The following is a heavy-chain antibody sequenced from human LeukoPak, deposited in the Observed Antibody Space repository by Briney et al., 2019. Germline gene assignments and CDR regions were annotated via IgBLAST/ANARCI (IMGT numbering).Heavy chain of an antibody. CDR2: IIPIFGTA. J-gene: IGHJ4*02. CDR3: ARDGRVYYFDY. Sequence: ASVKVSCKASGGTFSSYAISWVRQAPGRGLEWMGGIIPIFGTANYAQKFQGRVTITADESTSTAYMELSSLRSEDTAVYYCARDGRVYYFDYWGQGTLVTVSS. CDR1: GGTFSSYA. D-gene: IGHD3-16*01. V-gene: IGHV1-69*13.